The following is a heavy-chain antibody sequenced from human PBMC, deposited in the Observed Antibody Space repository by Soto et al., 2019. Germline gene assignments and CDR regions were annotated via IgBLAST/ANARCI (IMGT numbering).Heavy chain of an antibody. D-gene: IGHD4-17*01. CDR3: ARQGNGAEGFDY. CDR2: FYPGDSDT. J-gene: IGHJ4*02. V-gene: IGHV5-51*01. CDR1: GYYFPSYW. Sequence: PGESLKISCNGSGYYFPSYWIGWVRQMPGKGLEWMGIFYPGDSDTRYSPSFQGQVTISADRSISTAYLQWSSLKPSDTAMYYCARQGNGAEGFDYWGQGTLVTVYS.